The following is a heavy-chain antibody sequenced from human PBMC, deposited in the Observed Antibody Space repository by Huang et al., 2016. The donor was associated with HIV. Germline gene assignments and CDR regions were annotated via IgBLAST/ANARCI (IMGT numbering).Heavy chain of an antibody. V-gene: IGHV3-30-3*01. Sequence: QVQLVESGGGVVQPGRSLRLSCAASGFSFNNFAIHWVRQAPAKGLEWVEVISFDGSNKYYADSVRGRFTISRDNSSATSYLQLSGLRPEDTAVYYCARVRGYNTIHDASDFRGRGTMVTVSS. D-gene: IGHD3-10*01. CDR1: GFSFNNFA. CDR2: ISFDGSNK. CDR3: ARVRGYNTIHDASDF. J-gene: IGHJ3*01.